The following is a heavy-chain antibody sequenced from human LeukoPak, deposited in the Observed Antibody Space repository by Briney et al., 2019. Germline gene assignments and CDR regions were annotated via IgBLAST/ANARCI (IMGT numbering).Heavy chain of an antibody. D-gene: IGHD6-19*01. J-gene: IGHJ4*02. CDR3: AKGRKVYSSGWYYY. CDR1: GFTFSSYG. Sequence: GGSLRLSCAASGFTFSSYGMHWVRQAPGKGLERVAFIRYDGSNKYYADSVKGRFTISRDNSKNTLYLQMNSLRAEDTAVYYCAKGRKVYSSGWYYYWGQGTLVTVSS. CDR2: IRYDGSNK. V-gene: IGHV3-30*02.